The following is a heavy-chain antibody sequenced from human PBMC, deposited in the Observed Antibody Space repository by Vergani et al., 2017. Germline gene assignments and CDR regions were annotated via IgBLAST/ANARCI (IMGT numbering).Heavy chain of an antibody. V-gene: IGHV3-33*01. Sequence: QVQLVESEGGVVQPGRSLTLSCVASGFTFSSHSMHWVRQAPGKGLEWGAVIWYDGSNKYYGDSVKGRFTISRDNSKNTLYLQMNSLRVEDTAVYYCARWGNEKRLDSWGQGTLVTVSS. CDR2: IWYDGSNK. CDR3: ARWGNEKRLDS. CDR1: GFTFSSHS. D-gene: IGHD1-1*01. J-gene: IGHJ5*01.